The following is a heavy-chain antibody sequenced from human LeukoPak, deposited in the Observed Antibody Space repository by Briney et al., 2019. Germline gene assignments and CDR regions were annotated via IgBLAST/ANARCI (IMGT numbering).Heavy chain of an antibody. D-gene: IGHD1/OR15-1a*01. CDR2: IFYSRDT. Sequence: PSETLSLTCTVSGGSSNSFYWSWIRQPPGKGLEWVGYIFYSRDTTYNPSLKSRVTIALDTSKKWFSLNLSSVTAADTAVYYCARELDPTSTNNPHFYYHMDVWGKGTTVTVSS. J-gene: IGHJ6*03. CDR3: ARELDPTSTNNPHFYYHMDV. V-gene: IGHV4-59*01. CDR1: GGSSNSFY.